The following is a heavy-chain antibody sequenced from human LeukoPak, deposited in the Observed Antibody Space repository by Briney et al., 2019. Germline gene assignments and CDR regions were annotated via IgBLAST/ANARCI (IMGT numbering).Heavy chain of an antibody. Sequence: ASVKVSCKASGYTFTGYFIHWVRQAPGQGLEWMGWINPNSGGTNYAQKVQGRVTMTRDTSISTAYMELSRLRSDDTAVYYCARDGSPTGDTLGYWGQGTLVTVSS. CDR3: ARDGSPTGDTLGY. CDR2: INPNSGGT. J-gene: IGHJ4*02. CDR1: GYTFTGYF. D-gene: IGHD7-27*01. V-gene: IGHV1-2*02.